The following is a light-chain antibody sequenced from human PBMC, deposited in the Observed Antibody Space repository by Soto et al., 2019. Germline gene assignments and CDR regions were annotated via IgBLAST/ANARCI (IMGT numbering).Light chain of an antibody. Sequence: QSVLTQPASASGSPGQSITISCTGTSSDVGNYNYVSWHQQHPGKAPKVIIYEVSNRPSGISTRFSGSKSANTASLTISGLQPEDEADYYCSSYTSGSTPYVFGTGTKVTVL. V-gene: IGLV2-14*01. J-gene: IGLJ1*01. CDR3: SSYTSGSTPYV. CDR2: EVS. CDR1: SSDVGNYNY.